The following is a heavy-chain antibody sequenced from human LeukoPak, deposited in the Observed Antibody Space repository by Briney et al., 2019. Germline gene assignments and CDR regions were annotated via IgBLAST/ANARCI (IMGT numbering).Heavy chain of an antibody. CDR1: GGSISSYY. D-gene: IGHD3-3*01. J-gene: IGHJ2*01. V-gene: IGHV4-59*01. CDR3: ARGDYDFRSGYETYWYFDL. CDR2: IYYSGST. Sequence: PSETLSLTCTVSGGSISSYYWSWIRQPPGKGLEWIGYIYYSGSTNYNPSLKSRVTISVDTSKNQFSLKLSSVTAADTAVYYCARGDYDFRSGYETYWYFDLWGHGTLVTVSP.